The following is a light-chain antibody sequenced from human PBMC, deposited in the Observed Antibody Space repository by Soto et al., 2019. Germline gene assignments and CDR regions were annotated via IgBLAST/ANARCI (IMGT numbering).Light chain of an antibody. V-gene: IGLV2-8*01. Sequence: QSALTQPPSASGSPGQSVTISCTGASSYVGGYNFVSWYQQHPGKAPKLMIYDVTKRPSGVPDRFSGSKSGNTASLTVSGLQVDDEADYYCSSYAGSSIPVAFGGGTKLTVL. J-gene: IGLJ2*01. CDR2: DVT. CDR3: SSYAGSSIPVA. CDR1: SSYVGGYNF.